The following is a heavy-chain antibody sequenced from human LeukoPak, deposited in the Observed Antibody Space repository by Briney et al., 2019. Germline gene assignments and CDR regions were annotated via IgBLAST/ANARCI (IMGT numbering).Heavy chain of an antibody. J-gene: IGHJ4*02. V-gene: IGHV3-64D*09. CDR3: VKDLRSDFMGVLSRYLSY. CDR1: GFTFSSFA. Sequence: GSLRLSCSASGFTFSSFAMHWVRQAPGKGLEYVAVISRNGGSTYYADSVKGRFTISRDNSKSTLYLQMSSLRAEDTAVYLCVKDLRSDFMGVLSRYLSYWGQGTLVTVSS. D-gene: IGHD2/OR15-2a*01. CDR2: ISRNGGST.